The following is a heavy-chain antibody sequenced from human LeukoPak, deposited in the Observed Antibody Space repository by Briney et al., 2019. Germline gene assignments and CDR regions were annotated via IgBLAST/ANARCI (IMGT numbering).Heavy chain of an antibody. CDR2: IYYSGST. CDR3: ARGKTYYDFWSGYSEFRAYYFDY. Sequence: SETLSLTCTVSGGSISSSSYYWGWIRQPPGKGLEWIGNIYYSGSTYYNPSLKSRVTISVDTSKNQFSLKLSSVTAADTAVYYCARGKTYYDFWSGYSEFRAYYFDYWGQGTLVTVSS. CDR1: GGSISSSSYY. V-gene: IGHV4-39*07. D-gene: IGHD3-3*01. J-gene: IGHJ4*02.